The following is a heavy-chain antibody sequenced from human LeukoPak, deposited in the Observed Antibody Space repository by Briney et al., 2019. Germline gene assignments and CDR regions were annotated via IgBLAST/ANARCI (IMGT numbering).Heavy chain of an antibody. V-gene: IGHV4-39*01. CDR1: GASITTTSFD. CDR3: ARFKGGTGFDY. Sequence: PSETLSLTCGVSGASITTTSFDWAWIRQPPGQDLEWIATISSSGTAYYNPSLMSRVTISVDTSKNQFSLDLRPVTAADTGLFYCARFKGGTGFDYWGQGILVIVSS. J-gene: IGHJ4*02. CDR2: ISSSGTA. D-gene: IGHD1-26*01.